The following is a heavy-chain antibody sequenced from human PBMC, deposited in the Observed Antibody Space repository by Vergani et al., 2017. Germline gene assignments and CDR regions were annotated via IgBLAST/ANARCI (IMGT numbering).Heavy chain of an antibody. CDR1: GFTVSSNY. CDR3: ARDLRGDYMKDYYGMDV. CDR2: IYSGGST. Sequence: EVQLVESGGGLVQPGGSLRLSCAASGFTVSSNYMSWVRQAPGKGLEWVSVIYSGGSTYYADSVKGRFTIPRHNSKNTLYLQMNSLRAEDTAVYYCARDLRGDYMKDYYGMDVWGQGTTVTVSS. D-gene: IGHD2-21*02. J-gene: IGHJ6*02. V-gene: IGHV3-53*04.